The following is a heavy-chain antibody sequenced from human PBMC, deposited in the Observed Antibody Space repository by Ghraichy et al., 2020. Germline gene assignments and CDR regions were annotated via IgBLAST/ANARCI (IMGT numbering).Heavy chain of an antibody. CDR2: ISSSSSYI. J-gene: IGHJ3*02. D-gene: IGHD1-26*01. Sequence: GGSLRLSCAASGFTFSSYSMNWVRQAPGKGLEWVSSISSSSSYIYYADSVKGRFTISRDNAKNSLYLQMNSLRAEDTAVYYCARGLGELLQSAFDIWGQGTMVTVFS. V-gene: IGHV3-21*01. CDR1: GFTFSSYS. CDR3: ARGLGELLQSAFDI.